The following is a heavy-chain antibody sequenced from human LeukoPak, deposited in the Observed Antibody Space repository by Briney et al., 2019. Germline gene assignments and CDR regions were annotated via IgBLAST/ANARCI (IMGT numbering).Heavy chain of an antibody. J-gene: IGHJ5*02. Sequence: ASVKVSCKTSGYTFTSYYMHWVRQAPGQGLEWMGIINPSGGSTSYAQKFQGRVTMTRDTSTSTVYMELSSLRSEDTAVYYCARDPRYCSGGSCYNFRFDPWGQGTLVTVSS. CDR2: INPSGGST. CDR3: ARDPRYCSGGSCYNFRFDP. D-gene: IGHD2-15*01. V-gene: IGHV1-46*01. CDR1: GYTFTSYY.